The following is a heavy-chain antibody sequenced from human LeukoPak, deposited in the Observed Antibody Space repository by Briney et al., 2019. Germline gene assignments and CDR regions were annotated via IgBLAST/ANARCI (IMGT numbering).Heavy chain of an antibody. V-gene: IGHV3-21*01. CDR2: ISSSSSYI. J-gene: IGHJ4*02. D-gene: IGHD2-8*02. CDR3: ARAGTGLDY. CDR1: GFTFSTYS. Sequence: GGSLRLSCVASGFTFSTYSMNWVRQAPGKGLEWVSSISSSSSYIHYADSVKGRFTISRDNAKNSVYLQMNNLRAEDTAVYYCARAGTGLDYWGQGTLVTVSS.